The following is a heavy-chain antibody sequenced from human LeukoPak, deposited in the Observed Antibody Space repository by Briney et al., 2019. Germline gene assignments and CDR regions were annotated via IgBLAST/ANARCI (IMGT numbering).Heavy chain of an antibody. V-gene: IGHV4-38-2*02. D-gene: IGHD3-9*01. J-gene: IGHJ4*02. CDR3: ARLGYYDILTGYEYFDY. CDR1: GYSISSGYY. Sequence: PSETLSLTCTVSGYSISSGYYWGWIRQPPGKGLEWIGSIYYSGSTYYNPSLKSRVTISVDTSKNQFSLKLSSVTAADTAVYYCARLGYYDILTGYEYFDYWGQGTLVTVSS. CDR2: IYYSGST.